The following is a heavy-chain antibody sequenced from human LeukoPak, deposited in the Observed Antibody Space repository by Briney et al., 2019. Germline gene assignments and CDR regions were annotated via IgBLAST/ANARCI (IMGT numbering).Heavy chain of an antibody. CDR3: ARAQSRRRYFDWFNTRFDY. D-gene: IGHD3-9*01. J-gene: IGHJ4*02. Sequence: DPSETLSLTCAVYGGSFSGYYWSWIRQPPGKGLEWIGEINHSGSTNYNPSLKSRVTISVDTSKNQFSLKLSSVTAADTAVYYCARAQSRRRYFDWFNTRFDYWGQGTLVTVSS. V-gene: IGHV4-34*01. CDR1: GGSFSGYY. CDR2: INHSGST.